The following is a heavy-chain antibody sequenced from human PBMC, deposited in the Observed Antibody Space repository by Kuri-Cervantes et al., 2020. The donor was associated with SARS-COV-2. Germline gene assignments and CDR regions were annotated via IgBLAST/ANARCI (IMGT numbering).Heavy chain of an antibody. CDR2: IYPADSET. D-gene: IGHD3-3*01. V-gene: IGHV5-51*01. CDR3: ARLLFWSGFVDS. CDR1: GYSFSSYW. Sequence: GESLKISCQGSGYSFSSYWIGWVRQMPGKGLEWMGIIYPADSETRYIPSFQGQVTISADKSTTTAYLQWSSLKASDTAMYYCARLLFWSGFVDSWGQGTLVTVSS. J-gene: IGHJ4*02.